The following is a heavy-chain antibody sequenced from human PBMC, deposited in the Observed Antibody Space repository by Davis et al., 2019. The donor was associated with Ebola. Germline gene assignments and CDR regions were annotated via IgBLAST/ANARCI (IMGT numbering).Heavy chain of an antibody. CDR3: ARANSGCTGGGCFSGHWFDP. Sequence: PGGSLRLSCAASGFTFSYYDMQWVRQAAGQGLEWVSGIGTIGGDTHYADSVKGRFTISRDDAKNSLYLQMDSLRAGDTAIYYCARANSGCTGGGCFSGHWFDPWGQGTLVTVSS. J-gene: IGHJ5*02. V-gene: IGHV3-13*01. CDR2: IGTIGGDT. D-gene: IGHD2-15*01. CDR1: GFTFSYYD.